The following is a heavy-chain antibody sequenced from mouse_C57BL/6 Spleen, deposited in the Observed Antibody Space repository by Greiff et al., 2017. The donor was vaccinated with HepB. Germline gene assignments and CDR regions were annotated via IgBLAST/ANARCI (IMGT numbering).Heavy chain of an antibody. J-gene: IGHJ1*03. CDR3: ARRGGRYFDV. Sequence: EVQLQQSGPELVKPGASVKISCKASGYTFTDYYMNWVKQSHGKSLEWIGDINPNNGGTSYNQKFKGKATWTVDKSSSTAYMELRSLTSEDSAVYYCARRGGRYFDVWGTGTTVTVSS. V-gene: IGHV1-26*01. CDR2: INPNNGGT. CDR1: GYTFTDYY.